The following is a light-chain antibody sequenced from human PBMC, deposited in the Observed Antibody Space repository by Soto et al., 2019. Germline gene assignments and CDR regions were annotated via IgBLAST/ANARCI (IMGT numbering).Light chain of an antibody. Sequence: AIRMTQSPSSLSASTGDRVTITCLASQGISSYLAWYQQKPGKAPKLLIYAASTLQSGVPSRFSGSGSGTDFTLTISCLQSEDFATYYCQQYYSLPRTFGQGTKVDIK. V-gene: IGKV1-8*01. J-gene: IGKJ1*01. CDR2: AAS. CDR3: QQYYSLPRT. CDR1: QGISSY.